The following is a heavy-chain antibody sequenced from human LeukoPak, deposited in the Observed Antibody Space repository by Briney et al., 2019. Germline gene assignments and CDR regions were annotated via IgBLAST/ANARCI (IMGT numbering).Heavy chain of an antibody. V-gene: IGHV1-18*01. D-gene: IGHD3-22*01. Sequence: ASVKVSCKASGYTFTSYGISWVRHAPGQGLEWMGWISAYNGNTNYAQKLQGRVTMTTDTSTSTAYMELRSLRSDDTAVYYCARDRAYYYDSSGYVYYYYYYMDVWGKGTTVTVSS. CDR1: GYTFTSYG. J-gene: IGHJ6*03. CDR2: ISAYNGNT. CDR3: ARDRAYYYDSSGYVYYYYYYMDV.